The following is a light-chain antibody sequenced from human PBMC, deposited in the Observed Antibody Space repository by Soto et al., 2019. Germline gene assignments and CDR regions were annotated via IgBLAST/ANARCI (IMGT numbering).Light chain of an antibody. CDR2: GAS. CDR3: QHYQSGHPIA. Sequence: EIVLTQSPGTLSLSPGARAPLSCRARQSVSSNFLAWYQEKPGQAPRLLIYGASSRATGIPDRFTGSGSETSFTLTISRLEPEDFALYYCQHYQSGHPIAFGQGTRLEI. CDR1: QSVSSNF. J-gene: IGKJ5*01. V-gene: IGKV3-20*01.